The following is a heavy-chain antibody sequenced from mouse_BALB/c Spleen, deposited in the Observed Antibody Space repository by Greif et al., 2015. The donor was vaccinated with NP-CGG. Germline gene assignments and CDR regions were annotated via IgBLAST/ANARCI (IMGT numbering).Heavy chain of an antibody. J-gene: IGHJ1*01. CDR2: ISNLAYSI. V-gene: IGHV5-15*02. Sequence: EVKLVESGGGLVQPGGSRKLSCAASGFTFSDYGMAWVRQAPGKGPERVAFISNLAYSIYYADTVTGRFTISRENAKNTLYLEMSSLRAEDTAMYYCARDYGSSYWYFDVWGAGTTVTVSS. D-gene: IGHD1-1*01. CDR3: ARDYGSSYWYFDV. CDR1: GFTFSDYG.